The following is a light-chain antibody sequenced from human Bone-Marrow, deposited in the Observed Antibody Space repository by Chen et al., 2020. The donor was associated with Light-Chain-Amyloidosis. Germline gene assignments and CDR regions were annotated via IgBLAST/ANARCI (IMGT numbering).Light chain of an antibody. Sequence: QSVLTQPPSVSGTPGQRVTISCSGSNSNIGNNAVNWYQQQYPVTAPKLLISSNNQRPSGVPDLFAGSMSGTSASLAIRGLQPEDEAEYFCATWDDSLNGVMFGGGTKLTVL. CDR3: ATWDDSLNGVM. CDR2: SNN. CDR1: NSNIGNNA. V-gene: IGLV1-44*01. J-gene: IGLJ3*02.